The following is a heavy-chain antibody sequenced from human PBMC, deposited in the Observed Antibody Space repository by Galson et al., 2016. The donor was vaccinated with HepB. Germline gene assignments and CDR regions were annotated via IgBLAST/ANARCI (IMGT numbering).Heavy chain of an antibody. CDR1: GFTFRNYA. D-gene: IGHD6-19*01. CDR2: ISSNGRTI. Sequence: SLRLSCAASGFTFRNYAMSWIRQAPGKGLEWVSSISSNGRTIYEADSVKGRFTISRDDAKDSLYLQMNNLRVEDTAVYYCARRAVAGTHPFDYWGQGTLVTVSS. J-gene: IGHJ4*02. V-gene: IGHV3-11*01. CDR3: ARRAVAGTHPFDY.